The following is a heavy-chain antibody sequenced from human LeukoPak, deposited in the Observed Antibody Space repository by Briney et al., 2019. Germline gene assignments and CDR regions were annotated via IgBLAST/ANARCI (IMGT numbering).Heavy chain of an antibody. Sequence: GGSLRLSCAASGFMLDDYAIHWVRQAPGKGLEWVSVISGDGGDTYYADSLKGRFTISRDNSKNSLYLQMNSLRAEDTAVYYCAKENVAAALPDNWFDPWGQGTLVTVSS. J-gene: IGHJ5*02. CDR2: ISGDGGDT. CDR3: AKENVAAALPDNWFDP. D-gene: IGHD2-2*01. V-gene: IGHV3-43*02. CDR1: GFMLDDYA.